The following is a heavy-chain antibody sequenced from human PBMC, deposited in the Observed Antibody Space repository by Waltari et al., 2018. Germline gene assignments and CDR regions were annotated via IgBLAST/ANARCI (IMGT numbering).Heavy chain of an antibody. V-gene: IGHV3-43D*04. Sequence: EVQLVESGGVVVQPGGSLRLSCAASGFTFDDYAMHWVRQAPGKGLEWVSLISWDGGSTYYADSVKGRFTISRDNSKNSLYLQMNSLRAEDTAMYYCARHRWEPPFGAFDIWGQGTMVTVSS. CDR3: ARHRWEPPFGAFDI. CDR1: GFTFDDYA. CDR2: ISWDGGST. D-gene: IGHD1-26*01. J-gene: IGHJ3*02.